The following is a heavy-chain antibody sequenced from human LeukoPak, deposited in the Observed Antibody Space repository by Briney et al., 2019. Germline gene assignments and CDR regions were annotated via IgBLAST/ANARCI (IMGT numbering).Heavy chain of an antibody. Sequence: GGSLRLSCAVSGFTFNTYNMNWVRQAPGKGLEWVASISSSSSYIYYADSVKGRFTISRDNAKNSLYLQMNSLRAEDTAVYYCARLYDGSAYHADHFDYWGQGTLVIVSS. CDR3: ARLYDGSAYHADHFDY. V-gene: IGHV3-21*01. D-gene: IGHD3-22*01. J-gene: IGHJ4*02. CDR1: GFTFNTYN. CDR2: ISSSSSYI.